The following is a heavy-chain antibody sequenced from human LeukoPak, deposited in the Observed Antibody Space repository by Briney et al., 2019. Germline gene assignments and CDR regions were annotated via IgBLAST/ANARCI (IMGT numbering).Heavy chain of an antibody. Sequence: GGSLRLSCAASGFTFRDYYMSWIRQAPGQGLEWVSYISSSGSTIYYADSVKGRFTISRDNGKNSLYLQMNTLRAEDTAGYYCARDLRDASRSYCDDAFDIWGQGTMVTVSS. CDR1: GFTFRDYY. D-gene: IGHD3-22*01. CDR3: ARDLRDASRSYCDDAFDI. J-gene: IGHJ3*02. V-gene: IGHV3-11*04. CDR2: ISSSGSTI.